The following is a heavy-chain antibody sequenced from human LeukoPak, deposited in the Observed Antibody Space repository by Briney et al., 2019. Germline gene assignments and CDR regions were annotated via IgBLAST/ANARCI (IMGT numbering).Heavy chain of an antibody. CDR2: IVVGSGNT. D-gene: IGHD3-22*01. J-gene: IGHJ6*02. Sequence: ASVKVSCKASGFVFTSSAMQWVRQARGQRLEWIGWIVVGSGNTNYAQKFQERVTITRDMSTSTAYMELSSLRSEDTAVYYCAAGYYDNAENYYYYGMDVWGQGTTVTVSS. CDR3: AAGYYDNAENYYYYGMDV. CDR1: GFVFTSSA. V-gene: IGHV1-58*02.